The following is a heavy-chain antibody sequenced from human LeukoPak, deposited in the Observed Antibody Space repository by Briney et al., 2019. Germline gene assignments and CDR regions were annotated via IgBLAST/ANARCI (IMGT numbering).Heavy chain of an antibody. Sequence: GGSLRLSCAASGFTVSNNFMTGVRQAPGKGLEWVSVIFSGGTTYYADSVKGRFTISRDKSKNTLFLQMNSLRAEDTAVYYCARGTTVATLYSFDYWGQGTLVTVSS. CDR1: GFTVSNNF. CDR3: ARGTTVATLYSFDY. J-gene: IGHJ4*02. V-gene: IGHV3-53*01. D-gene: IGHD4-23*01. CDR2: IFSGGTT.